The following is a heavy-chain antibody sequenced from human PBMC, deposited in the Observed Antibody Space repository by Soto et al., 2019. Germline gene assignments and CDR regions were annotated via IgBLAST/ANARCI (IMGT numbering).Heavy chain of an antibody. V-gene: IGHV3-23*01. CDR3: AKGRGGSGSLTPRVDF. Sequence: EVQLLESGGGLVQPGGSLRLSCAASGFTFNNYAMTWVRQAPGKGLDWSSAISGGGDTTSYADSVKGRFTVSRDGSKNTLHLQMSSLRAEDTALYYCAKGRGGSGSLTPRVDFWGQGTLVTVSS. CDR2: ISGGGDTT. J-gene: IGHJ4*02. CDR1: GFTFNNYA. D-gene: IGHD3-10*01.